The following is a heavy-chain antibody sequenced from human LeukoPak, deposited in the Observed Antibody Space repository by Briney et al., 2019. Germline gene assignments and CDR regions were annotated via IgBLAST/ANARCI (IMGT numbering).Heavy chain of an antibody. D-gene: IGHD6-19*01. J-gene: IGHJ6*02. Sequence: SETLSLTCSVSGDSISNYYWNWIRQPAGKGLEWVGRIYSSGITNYNPSLKSRVTMSLDTSKNQFSLKVNSVTAADTAVYYCARSSIAVPGSASFRYYYYTMDVWGQGTTVAVSS. CDR1: GDSISNYY. CDR2: IYSSGIT. CDR3: ARSSIAVPGSASFRYYYYTMDV. V-gene: IGHV4-4*07.